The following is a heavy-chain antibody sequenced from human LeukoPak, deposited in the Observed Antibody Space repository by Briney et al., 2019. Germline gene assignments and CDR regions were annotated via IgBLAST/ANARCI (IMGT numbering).Heavy chain of an antibody. V-gene: IGHV3-30*02. CDR3: VKDLHSGWSFDY. CDR2: ISYDGSDK. D-gene: IGHD6-19*01. J-gene: IGHJ4*02. Sequence: RPGGSLRLSCAASGFTFSSYGMHWVRQAPGKGLEWVAFISYDGSDKNCVDSVQGRFTISRDNSKNTLYLQMNSLRVDDTAVYYCVKDLHSGWSFDYWGQGILVTVSS. CDR1: GFTFSSYG.